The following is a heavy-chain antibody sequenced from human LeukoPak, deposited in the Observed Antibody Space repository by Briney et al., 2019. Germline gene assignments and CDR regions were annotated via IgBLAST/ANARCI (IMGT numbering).Heavy chain of an antibody. CDR1: GFTFSSYS. CDR3: ARGPYYTSTWYDPRFDY. D-gene: IGHD6-13*01. Sequence: PGGSLRLSCAASGFTFSSYSMNWVRQAPGKGLEWVSSISSSSSYIYYADSVKGRFTISRDNAKNSLYLQMNSLRAEDTAVYYCARGPYYTSTWYDPRFDYWGQGTLVTVSS. J-gene: IGHJ4*02. CDR2: ISSSSSYI. V-gene: IGHV3-21*01.